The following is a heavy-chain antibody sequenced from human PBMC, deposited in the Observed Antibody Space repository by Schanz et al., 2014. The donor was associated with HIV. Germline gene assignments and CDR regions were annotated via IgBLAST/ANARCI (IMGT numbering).Heavy chain of an antibody. V-gene: IGHV3-33*06. Sequence: QVQLVESGGGVVQPGRSLRLSCAASGFTFSSYGMHWVRQAPGKGREWVAVIWFDGRNKYYGDSVKGRFMISRDNSNNTLYLQMNSLRAEDTAVYYCAKPEYDSRGNSQSHFDSWGQGTLVTVSS. D-gene: IGHD3-22*01. CDR2: IWFDGRNK. J-gene: IGHJ4*02. CDR1: GFTFSSYG. CDR3: AKPEYDSRGNSQSHFDS.